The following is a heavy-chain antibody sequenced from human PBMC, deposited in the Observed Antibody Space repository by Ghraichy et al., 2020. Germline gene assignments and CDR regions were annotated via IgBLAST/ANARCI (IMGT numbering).Heavy chain of an antibody. V-gene: IGHV3-30*04. CDR2: ISYDGSNK. J-gene: IGHJ6*02. Sequence: GESLNISCAASGFTFSSYAMHWVRQAPGKGLEWVTVISYDGSNKYYADSVKGRFTISRDNSKNTLYLQMNSLRAEDTAVYYCARDYKRYGSGSYYGMDVWGQGTTVTVSS. CDR1: GFTFSSYA. D-gene: IGHD3-10*01. CDR3: ARDYKRYGSGSYYGMDV.